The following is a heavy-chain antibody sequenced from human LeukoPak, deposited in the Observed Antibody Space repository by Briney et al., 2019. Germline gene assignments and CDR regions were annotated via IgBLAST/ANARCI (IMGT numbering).Heavy chain of an antibody. J-gene: IGHJ4*02. V-gene: IGHV3-23*01. CDR1: GFTLSSYA. D-gene: IGHD3-10*01. CDR2: IRGSGDTT. Sequence: GGSLRLSCAASGFTLSSYAMGWVRQAPGEGPEWVSAIRGSGDTTYYAASVKGRFTISRDNSKNTLYLQMNSLRAEDTAVYYCAKDIDLDYYYGSGSYPFDYWGQGTLVTVSS. CDR3: AKDIDLDYYYGSGSYPFDY.